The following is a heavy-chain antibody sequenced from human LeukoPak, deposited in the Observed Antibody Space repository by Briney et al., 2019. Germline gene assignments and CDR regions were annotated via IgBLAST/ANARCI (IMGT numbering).Heavy chain of an antibody. CDR1: GGSISSSSYY. V-gene: IGHV4-39*07. D-gene: IGHD6-19*01. Sequence: NPSETLSLTCTVSGGSISSSSYYWGWIRQPPGKGLEWIGSIYYSGSTYYNPSLKSRVTISVDTSKNQFSLKLSSVTAADTAVYYCARDKVEQWLEGAFDIWGQGTMVTVSS. J-gene: IGHJ3*02. CDR2: IYYSGST. CDR3: ARDKVEQWLEGAFDI.